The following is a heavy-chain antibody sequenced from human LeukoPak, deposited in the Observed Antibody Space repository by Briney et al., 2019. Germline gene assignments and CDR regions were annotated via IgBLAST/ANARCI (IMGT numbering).Heavy chain of an antibody. CDR1: GYTLTELS. CDR3: ATRSIAAAGTAGVIDY. J-gene: IGHJ4*02. D-gene: IGHD6-13*01. V-gene: IGHV1-24*01. Sequence: ASVTVSCKVSGYTLTELSMHWVRQAPGKGLEWMGGFDPEDGETIYAQKFQGRVTMTEDTSTDTAYMELSSLRSEDTAVYYCATRSIAAAGTAGVIDYWGQGTLVTVSS. CDR2: FDPEDGET.